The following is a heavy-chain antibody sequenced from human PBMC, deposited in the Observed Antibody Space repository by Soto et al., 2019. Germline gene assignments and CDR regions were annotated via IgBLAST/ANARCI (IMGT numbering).Heavy chain of an antibody. J-gene: IGHJ4*02. CDR1: GFTFSTYE. CDR2: ISVSGNII. CDR3: VRDTMRASAAASLDY. V-gene: IGHV3-48*03. D-gene: IGHD6-13*01. Sequence: PVGSLRLSCAASGFTFSTYEFNWVRQAPGRGLEWISYISVSGNIIKYADSVKGPFTISRDNAENSLHLHMSSLRVDDTAVYFCVRDTMRASAAASLDYWGQGTQVTVSS.